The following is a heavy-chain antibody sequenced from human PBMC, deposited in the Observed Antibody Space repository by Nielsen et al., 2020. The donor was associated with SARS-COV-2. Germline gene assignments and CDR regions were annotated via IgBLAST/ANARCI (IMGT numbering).Heavy chain of an antibody. D-gene: IGHD6-19*01. V-gene: IGHV3-23*01. J-gene: IGHJ6*02. Sequence: GGSLTLSCAASGFTFSNFAMNWVRQVPGKGLEWVSTIGVSGGGTYYADSLKGRFTISRDNSKNTLYLQMNSLGADDTAIYYCTRRVAGGTMDVWGQGTTVTVSS. CDR3: TRRVAGGTMDV. CDR1: GFTFSNFA. CDR2: IGVSGGGT.